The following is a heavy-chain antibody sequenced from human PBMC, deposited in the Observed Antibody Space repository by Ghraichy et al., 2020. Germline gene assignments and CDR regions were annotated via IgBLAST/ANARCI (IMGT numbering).Heavy chain of an antibody. V-gene: IGHV3-53*04. D-gene: IGHD3-9*01. CDR3: ASGEFDLYFDY. J-gene: IGHJ4*02. Sequence: GGSLRLSCAASGFIVSSNYMSWVRQAPGKGLEWVSVIYSGGDTYYADSVKGRFTISRHNSKNTLYLQMNSLRAEDTAVYYCASGEFDLYFDYWGQGTLVTVSS. CDR1: GFIVSSNY. CDR2: IYSGGDT.